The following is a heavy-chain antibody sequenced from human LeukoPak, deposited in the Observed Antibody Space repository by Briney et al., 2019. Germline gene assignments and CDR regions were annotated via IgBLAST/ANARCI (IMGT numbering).Heavy chain of an antibody. CDR2: IYPGDSDT. J-gene: IGHJ6*02. Sequence: GESLKISCKGSEYSFTNYWIGWVRQMPERGLEWMGIIYPGDSDTRYSPSFQGQVTISADKSISTAYLQWSSLKASDTAMYYCARYYGSGSKYYYYGMDVWGQGTTVTVSS. CDR3: ARYYGSGSKYYYYGMDV. CDR1: EYSFTNYW. V-gene: IGHV5-51*01. D-gene: IGHD3-10*01.